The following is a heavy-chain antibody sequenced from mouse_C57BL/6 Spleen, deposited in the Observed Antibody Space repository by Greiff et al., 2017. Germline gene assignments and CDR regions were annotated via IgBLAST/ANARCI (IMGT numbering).Heavy chain of an antibody. CDR3: TREGGYYDWFAY. D-gene: IGHD2-3*01. CDR2: ISSGGDYT. Sequence: DVLLVESGEGLVKPGGSLKLSCAASGFTFSSYAMSWVRQTPEKRLEWVGYISSGGDYTYYADNVKGRFTISRDNARNTLYLQMSSLTSEDTAIYYCTREGGYYDWFAYWGQGTLVTVSA. CDR1: GFTFSSYA. J-gene: IGHJ3*01. V-gene: IGHV5-9-1*02.